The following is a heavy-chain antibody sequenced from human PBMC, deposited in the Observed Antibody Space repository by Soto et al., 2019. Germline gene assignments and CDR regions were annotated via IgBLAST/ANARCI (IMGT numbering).Heavy chain of an antibody. D-gene: IGHD3-22*01. CDR1: GFTVSSNY. CDR2: IYSGGTT. J-gene: IGHJ4*02. Sequence: GGSLRLSCAASGFTVSSNYMSWVRQAPGKGLEWVSVIYSGGTTYYADSVKGRFTISRDNSKNTLYLQMNSLRAEDTAVYYCARARGYYDNSGYSGYYFDYWGQGSLVTVSS. CDR3: ARARGYYDNSGYSGYYFDY. V-gene: IGHV3-53*01.